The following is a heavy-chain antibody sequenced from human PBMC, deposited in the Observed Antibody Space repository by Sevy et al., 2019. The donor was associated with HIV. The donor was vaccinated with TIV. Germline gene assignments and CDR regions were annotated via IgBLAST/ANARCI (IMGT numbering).Heavy chain of an antibody. Sequence: GGSLRLSCAASGFTFSSYAMSWVRQAPGKGLEWVSAISGSGGSTYYEDSVKGRFTISRDNSKNTLYLQVISLRAEDTALYYCAKDGYKPSVGDENYYYYYMDVWGKGTTVTVSS. CDR1: GFTFSSYA. D-gene: IGHD1-20*01. CDR3: AKDGYKPSVGDENYYYYYMDV. CDR2: ISGSGGST. V-gene: IGHV3-23*01. J-gene: IGHJ6*03.